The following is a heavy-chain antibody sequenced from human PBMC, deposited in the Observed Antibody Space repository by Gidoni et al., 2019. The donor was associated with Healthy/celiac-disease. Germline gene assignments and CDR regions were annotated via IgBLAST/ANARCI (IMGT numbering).Heavy chain of an antibody. J-gene: IGHJ6*03. D-gene: IGHD2-2*01. CDR2: IDPSDSYT. Sequence: EVQLVQSGAEVKKHGESLRISCKGSGYSFTSHWLSWVRQMPGKGLEWMGRIDPSDSYTNYSPSFQGHVTISADKSISTAYLQWSSLKASDTAMYYCARQGVSSTSGGYYYYYMDVWGKGTTVTVSS. V-gene: IGHV5-10-1*03. CDR1: GYSFTSHW. CDR3: ARQGVSSTSGGYYYYYMDV.